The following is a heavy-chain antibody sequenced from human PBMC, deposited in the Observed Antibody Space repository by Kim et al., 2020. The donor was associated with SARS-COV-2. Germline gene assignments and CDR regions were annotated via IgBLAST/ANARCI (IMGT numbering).Heavy chain of an antibody. CDR3: ARDLVAGSGSLDY. CDR1: GFSFSSHW. CDR2: ISGDGIYT. D-gene: IGHD3-10*01. Sequence: GGSLRLSCATSGFSFSSHWVHWVRQAPGKGLVWVSRISGDGIYTQYADPVKGRFTISRDNAKNTLYLQMNSLRAEDTAMYYCARDLVAGSGSLDYWGQGALVTVSS. J-gene: IGHJ4*02. V-gene: IGHV3-74*03.